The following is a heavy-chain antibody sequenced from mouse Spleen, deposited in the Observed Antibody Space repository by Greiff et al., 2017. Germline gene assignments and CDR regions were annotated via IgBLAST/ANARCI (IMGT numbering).Heavy chain of an antibody. J-gene: IGHJ2*01. CDR3: ARSLLRHFDY. CDR1: GYAFSSSW. D-gene: IGHD1-2*01. V-gene: IGHV1-82*01. Sequence: VQRVESGPELVKPGASVKISCKASGYAFSSSWMNWVKQRPGKGLEWIGRIYPGDGDTNYNGKFKGKATLTADKSSSTAYMQLSSLTSEDSAVYFCARSLLRHFDYWGQGTTLTVSS. CDR2: IYPGDGDT.